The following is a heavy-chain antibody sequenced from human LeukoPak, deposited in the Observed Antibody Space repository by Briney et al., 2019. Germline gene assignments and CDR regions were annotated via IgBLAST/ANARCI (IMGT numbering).Heavy chain of an antibody. CDR2: IRFDGSNE. CDR1: GFTLSRYG. CDR3: AKGGAPAGFWSGPRDAFDI. J-gene: IGHJ3*02. Sequence: GGSLRLSCAASGFTLSRYGMEWVRQAPGKGGEWVAFIRFDGSNEYYADSVKGRFTISRDNSKNTLYLQMNTLRVEDTAVYYCAKGGAPAGFWSGPRDAFDIWGQGTMVTVSS. D-gene: IGHD3-3*01. V-gene: IGHV3-30*02.